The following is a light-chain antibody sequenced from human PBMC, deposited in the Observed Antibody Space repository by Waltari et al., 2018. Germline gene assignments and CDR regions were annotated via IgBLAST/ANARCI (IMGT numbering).Light chain of an antibody. J-gene: IGLJ3*02. Sequence: QSALTQPASVSGSPGQSITISCTGTSSDVGGYNYVSWYQQHPGKAPKLMIYDVSKRPSGVSNRSSGSKSGNTASLTISGLQAEDEADYYGCSYAGSSTWVFGGGTKLTVL. CDR2: DVS. V-gene: IGLV2-23*02. CDR3: CSYAGSSTWV. CDR1: SSDVGGYNY.